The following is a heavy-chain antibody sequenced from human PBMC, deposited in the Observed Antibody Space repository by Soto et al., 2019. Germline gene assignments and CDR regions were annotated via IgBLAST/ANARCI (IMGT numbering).Heavy chain of an antibody. V-gene: IGHV3-48*01. CDR3: ARDLSVNYYYYYMDV. CDR2: ISSSSSTI. J-gene: IGHJ6*03. Sequence: EVQLVESGGGLVQPGGSLRLSCAASGFTFSSYSMNWVRQAPGKGLEWVSYISSSSSTIYYADSVKGRFTISRDNAKNSLYLQMNSLRAEDTAVYYCARDLSVNYYYYYMDVWGKGTTVTVSS. CDR1: GFTFSSYS.